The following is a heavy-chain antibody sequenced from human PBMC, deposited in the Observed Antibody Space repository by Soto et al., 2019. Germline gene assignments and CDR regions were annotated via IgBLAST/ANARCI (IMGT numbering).Heavy chain of an antibody. CDR3: ARGWGLDP. CDR2: IKQDGSDK. J-gene: IGHJ5*02. Sequence: EVQLVESGGGLVQPGGSLRLSCAAAGFTFNSYWMTWVRQAPGKGLEWVANIKQDGSDKYYVDSVKGRFTISRDNAKNSLYLQMNSLRAEDTAVYYCARGWGLDPWGQGTLVTVSS. CDR1: GFTFNSYW. V-gene: IGHV3-7*04. D-gene: IGHD1-26*01.